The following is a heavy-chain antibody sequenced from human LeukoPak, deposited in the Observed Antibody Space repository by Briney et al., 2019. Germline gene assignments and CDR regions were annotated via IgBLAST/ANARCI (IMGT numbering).Heavy chain of an antibody. D-gene: IGHD6-19*01. CDR3: AREGIAVAGYNWFDP. V-gene: IGHV4-39*07. J-gene: IGHJ5*02. CDR1: GGSISFSTYY. Sequence: SETLSLTCTVSGGSISFSTYYWGWIRQPPGKGLDWIGSIYYSGNTYYNPSLKSRVTILVDTSKNQFSLKLSSVTAADTAVYYCAREGIAVAGYNWFDPWGQGTLVTVSS. CDR2: IYYSGNT.